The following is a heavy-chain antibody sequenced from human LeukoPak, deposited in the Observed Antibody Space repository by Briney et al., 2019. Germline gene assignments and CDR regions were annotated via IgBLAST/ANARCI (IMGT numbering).Heavy chain of an antibody. D-gene: IGHD3-3*01. CDR3: ARLENYDFWSGYLLDV. CDR1: GGSISSSSYY. V-gene: IGHV4-39*01. Sequence: SETLSLTCTVSGGSISSSSYYWGWIRQPPGKGLEWIGSIYYSGSTYYNPSLKSRVTISVDTSKNQFSLKLSSVTAADTAVYYCARLENYDFWSGYLLDVWGKGTTVTVSS. CDR2: IYYSGST. J-gene: IGHJ6*04.